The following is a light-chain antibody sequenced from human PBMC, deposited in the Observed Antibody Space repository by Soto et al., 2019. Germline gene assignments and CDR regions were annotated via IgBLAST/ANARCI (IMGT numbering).Light chain of an antibody. CDR1: SSNIGANYD. CDR3: QSYDNSLTYV. V-gene: IGLV1-40*01. Sequence: QSVLTQPPSVSGAPGQSITISCTGSSSNIGANYDVHWYQQVPGTAPKLLIYGNNNRASGVPDRFSASKSGTSASLAISGVQAEDEADYYCQSYDNSLTYVFGSGTKLTVL. CDR2: GNN. J-gene: IGLJ1*01.